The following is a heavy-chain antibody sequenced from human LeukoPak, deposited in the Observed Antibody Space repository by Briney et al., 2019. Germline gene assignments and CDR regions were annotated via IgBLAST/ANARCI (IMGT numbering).Heavy chain of an antibody. D-gene: IGHD6-19*01. Sequence: PGGSLRLSCAAYGFTFSSYDLHWVRQGTGKGLEWVSGIDTAGDTYYPDSVKGRFTMSRENGKNSLYLQMNSLRAGDTAVYYCARAVAGVHWLDPWGQGTLVTVSS. J-gene: IGHJ5*02. CDR2: IDTAGDT. V-gene: IGHV3-13*01. CDR1: GFTFSSYD. CDR3: ARAVAGVHWLDP.